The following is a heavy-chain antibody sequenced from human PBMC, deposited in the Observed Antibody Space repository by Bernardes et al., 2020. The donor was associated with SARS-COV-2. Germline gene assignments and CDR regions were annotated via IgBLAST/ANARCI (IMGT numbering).Heavy chain of an antibody. CDR3: AGDVLSGYYSYFDH. J-gene: IGHJ4*02. CDR2: IYIRGDT. D-gene: IGHD3-16*01. CDR1: GGSISSGAYH. V-gene: IGHV4-61*02. Sequence: SETLSLTCTVSGGSISSGAYHWSWIRQPVGKGLEWIGRIYIRGDTNYNPSLKSRVTVSLDTAKNQFSLKLSSVTAADTAVYYCAGDVLSGYYSYFDHWGQGTLVTVSS.